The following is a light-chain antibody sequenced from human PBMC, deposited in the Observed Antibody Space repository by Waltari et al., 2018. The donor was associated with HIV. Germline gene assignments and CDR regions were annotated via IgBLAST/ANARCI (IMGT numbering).Light chain of an antibody. Sequence: QSVLTQPPSASGTPGRRVTISCSGSSSNIGSNTVNWYQQLPETAPKLLIYSTNQRPAGVPALFSGSKSGTSASLAISGLQSEDEADYYCATWDDSLSWVFGGGTKLTVL. CDR1: SSNIGSNT. CDR3: ATWDDSLSWV. CDR2: STN. V-gene: IGLV1-44*01. J-gene: IGLJ3*02.